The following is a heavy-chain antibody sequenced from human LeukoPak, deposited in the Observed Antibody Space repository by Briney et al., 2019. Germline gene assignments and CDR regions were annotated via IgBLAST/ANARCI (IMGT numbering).Heavy chain of an antibody. CDR3: ARESSSGLMYDAFDI. CDR1: GYTFTSYY. CDR2: INPSGGST. J-gene: IGHJ3*02. Sequence: ASVKASCEASGYTFTSYYMHWVRQAPGRGLEWMGIINPSGGSTSYAQKFQGRVTMTRDTSTSTVYMELSSLRSEDTAVYYCARESSSGLMYDAFDIWGQGTMVTVSS. V-gene: IGHV1-46*01. D-gene: IGHD6-19*01.